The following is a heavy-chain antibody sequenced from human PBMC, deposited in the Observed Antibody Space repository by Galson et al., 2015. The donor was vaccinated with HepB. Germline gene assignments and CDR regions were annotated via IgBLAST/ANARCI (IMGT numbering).Heavy chain of an antibody. J-gene: IGHJ4*02. CDR2: ITGGGGDT. CDR3: AKGHKATFNNYFGSGSYFSG. CDR1: GFTFSSHA. V-gene: IGHV3-23*01. D-gene: IGHD3-10*01. Sequence: SLRLSCAASGFTFSSHAMSWVRQAPGKGLEWVSSITGGGGDTSSTDSVKGRFTISRDNSKNTVYLQMNSLRAEDTAIYYCAKGHKATFNNYFGSGSYFSGWGQGTLVTVSS.